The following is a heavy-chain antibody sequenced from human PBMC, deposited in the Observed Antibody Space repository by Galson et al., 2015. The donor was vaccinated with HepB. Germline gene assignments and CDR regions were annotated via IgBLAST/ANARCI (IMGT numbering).Heavy chain of an antibody. CDR3: ARLWVRGVINDAFDI. Sequence: SVKVSCKASGYTFTSYYMHWVRQAPGQGLEWMGIINPSGGSTSYAQKFQGRVTMTRDTSTSTVYMELSSLRSEDTAVYYCARLWVRGVINDAFDIWCQGTMVTVSS. J-gene: IGHJ3*02. V-gene: IGHV1-46*01. CDR2: INPSGGST. CDR1: GYTFTSYY. D-gene: IGHD3-10*01.